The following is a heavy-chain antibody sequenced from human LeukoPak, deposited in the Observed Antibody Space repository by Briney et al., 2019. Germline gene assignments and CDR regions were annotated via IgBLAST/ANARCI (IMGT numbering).Heavy chain of an antibody. Sequence: PGGSLRPSCAASGFTFSSYWMHWVRQAPGKGLVWVSRINSDGYSISYADSVKGRFTISRENAKNTLYLQMNSLSVEDTAVYYCARATAVAGTDSWGQGTLVTVSS. CDR3: ARATAVAGTDS. D-gene: IGHD6-19*01. J-gene: IGHJ4*02. CDR2: INSDGYSI. V-gene: IGHV3-74*01. CDR1: GFTFSSYW.